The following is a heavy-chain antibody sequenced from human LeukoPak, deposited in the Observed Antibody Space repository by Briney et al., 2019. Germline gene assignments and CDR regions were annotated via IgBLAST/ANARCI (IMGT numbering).Heavy chain of an antibody. J-gene: IGHJ4*02. D-gene: IGHD2-8*01. CDR2: ISAYNGNT. CDR1: GYTFTSYG. V-gene: IGHV1-18*01. Sequence: GASVKVSCKASGYTFTSYGISWARQAPGQGLEWMGWISAYNGNTNYAQKLQGRVTMTTDTSTSTAYMELRSLRSDDTAVYYCARELGCTNGVCYGGYDYWGQGTLVTVSS. CDR3: ARELGCTNGVCYGGYDY.